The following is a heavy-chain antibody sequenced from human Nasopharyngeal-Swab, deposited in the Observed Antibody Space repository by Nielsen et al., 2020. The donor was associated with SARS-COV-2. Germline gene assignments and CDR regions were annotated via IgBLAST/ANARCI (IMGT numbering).Heavy chain of an antibody. J-gene: IGHJ3*02. CDR3: ARFLWEREDTFDI. D-gene: IGHD1-26*01. Sequence: SETLSFTCTVSGGSISTHYWSWIRQSPGKGLEWIGYIHYSGTTNYNASLRSRLTISVDTSRNQFALKLRSVTAADTAVYYCARFLWEREDTFDIWGQGTVVTVSS. CDR1: GGSISTHY. CDR2: IHYSGTT. V-gene: IGHV4-59*11.